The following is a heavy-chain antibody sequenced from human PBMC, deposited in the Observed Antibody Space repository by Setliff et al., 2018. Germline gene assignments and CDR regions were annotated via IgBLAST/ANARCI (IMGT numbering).Heavy chain of an antibody. CDR1: GYSFTSYW. Sequence: GESLKISCKGSGYSFTSYWIGWVRQMPGKGLEWMGIIYPGDSDTRYSPSFQGQVTISADKSISTAYLQWSSLKASDTAMYYCARQIPQRWYYDFWSEPPNWFDPWGQGTLVTVSS. CDR3: ARQIPQRWYYDFWSEPPNWFDP. J-gene: IGHJ5*02. D-gene: IGHD3-3*01. CDR2: IYPGDSDT. V-gene: IGHV5-51*01.